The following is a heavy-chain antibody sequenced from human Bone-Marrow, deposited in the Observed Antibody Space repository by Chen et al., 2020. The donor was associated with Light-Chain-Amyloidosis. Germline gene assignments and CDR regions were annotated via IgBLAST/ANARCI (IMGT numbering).Heavy chain of an antibody. D-gene: IGHD5-18*01. CDR2: SSRTGAT. V-gene: IGHV4-39*06. Sequence: RLQMPASGPGLVKPSEPLSLSCPVSGDSTRSSLYYWPWIRQSTGRGLEWIGSSSRTGATSYNPSLGSRVTISLDTSKNSYSVDVTSVTAADTAVYYCARGESVYRNGNDFFYEWGQGTLVTVSS. CDR1: GDSTRSSLYY. CDR3: ARGESVYRNGNDFFYE. J-gene: IGHJ4*02.